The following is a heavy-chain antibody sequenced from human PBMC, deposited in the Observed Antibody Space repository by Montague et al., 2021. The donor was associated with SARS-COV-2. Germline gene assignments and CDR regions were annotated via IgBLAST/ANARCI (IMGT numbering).Heavy chain of an antibody. CDR1: GFSLTTAGMG. Sequence: PALVKPTQTLTLTCTVSGFSLTTAGMGVAWIRRPPGKALEWLAIIYWDDEKRYRSSLGSRVSISKDSSNTRVTFTMTNMDPLDAGTYYCARRPTSLVGEPFFGFDVWGPGTLVTVSS. CDR3: ARRPTSLVGEPFFGFDV. V-gene: IGHV2-5*08. J-gene: IGHJ3*01. D-gene: IGHD3-10*01. CDR2: IYWDDEK.